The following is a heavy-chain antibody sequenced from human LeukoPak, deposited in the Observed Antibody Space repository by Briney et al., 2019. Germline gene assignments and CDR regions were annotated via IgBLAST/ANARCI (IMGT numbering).Heavy chain of an antibody. Sequence: ASVKVSCKASGYTFTRYGISWVRQAPGQGLEWMGWISAYNGNTNYAQKLQGRVTMTTDTSTSTAYMELRSLRSDDTAVYYCARVPRKILEWLSFFYFDYWGQGTLVTVSS. CDR1: GYTFTRYG. J-gene: IGHJ4*02. CDR2: ISAYNGNT. D-gene: IGHD3-3*01. V-gene: IGHV1-18*01. CDR3: ARVPRKILEWLSFFYFDY.